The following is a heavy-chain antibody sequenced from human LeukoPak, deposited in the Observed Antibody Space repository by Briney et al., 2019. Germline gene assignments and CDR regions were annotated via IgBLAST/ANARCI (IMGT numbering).Heavy chain of an antibody. D-gene: IGHD3-22*01. CDR2: ISGSGGST. CDR3: AKEATYYYDSSGYPDY. Sequence: SLRLSCXASGFTXXSYAMSWVRQAPGKGLEWVSAISGSGGSTYYADSVKGRFTISRDNSKNTLYLQMNSLRAEDTAVYYCAKEATYYYDSSGYPDYWGQGTLVTVSS. V-gene: IGHV3-23*01. J-gene: IGHJ4*02. CDR1: GFTXXSYA.